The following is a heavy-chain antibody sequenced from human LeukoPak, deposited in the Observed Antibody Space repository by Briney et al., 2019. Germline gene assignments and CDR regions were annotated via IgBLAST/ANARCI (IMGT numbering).Heavy chain of an antibody. Sequence: KTGGSLRLSCAASGFTFSSYAMHWVRQAPGKGLEWIGEISHNGNTNYNPSLKSRLTISVDKSKNQFSLKLSSVTAADTAVYYCARGGLNFGGDWGQGVLVTVSS. D-gene: IGHD3-10*01. V-gene: IGHV4-4*02. CDR3: ARGGLNFGGD. CDR2: ISHNGNT. J-gene: IGHJ4*02. CDR1: GFTFSSYA.